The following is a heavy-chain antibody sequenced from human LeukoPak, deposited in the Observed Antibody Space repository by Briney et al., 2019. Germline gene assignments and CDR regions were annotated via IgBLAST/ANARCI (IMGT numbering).Heavy chain of an antibody. D-gene: IGHD2-2*01. V-gene: IGHV3-21*01. J-gene: IGHJ3*02. CDR1: GFTFISYS. CDR3: ARDRHCRSNSCPGAFDI. CDR2: ISSSSSYI. Sequence: GGSLRLSCAASGFTFISYSMNWVRQAPGKGLEWVSSISSSSSYIYNADSVKGRFTISRDNDKNSLYLQMNSLRAEDTAVYYCARDRHCRSNSCPGAFDIWGQGTMVTVSS.